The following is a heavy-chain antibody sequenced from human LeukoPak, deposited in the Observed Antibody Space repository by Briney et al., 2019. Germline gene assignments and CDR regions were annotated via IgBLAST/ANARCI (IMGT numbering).Heavy chain of an antibody. Sequence: ASVKVSSKASGYTFTSYYMHWVRQAPGQGLEWMGIINPSGGSTSYAQKFQGRVTMTRDMSTSTVYMELSSLRSEDTAVYYCARDPSYQYFDYWGQGTLVTVSS. J-gene: IGHJ4*02. D-gene: IGHD5-18*01. V-gene: IGHV1-46*01. CDR1: GYTFTSYY. CDR2: INPSGGST. CDR3: ARDPSYQYFDY.